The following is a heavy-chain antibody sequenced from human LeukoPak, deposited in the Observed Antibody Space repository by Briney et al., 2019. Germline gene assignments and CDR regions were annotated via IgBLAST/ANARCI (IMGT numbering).Heavy chain of an antibody. D-gene: IGHD3-22*01. CDR1: GYTFTSYG. Sequence: ASVKVSCKASGYTFTSYGISWVRQAPGLGLEWMGWISAYNGNTNYAQKLQGRVTMTTDTSTSTAYMELRSLRSDDTAVYYCARDGGYYDSSGYRDYWGQGTLVTVSS. V-gene: IGHV1-18*01. J-gene: IGHJ4*02. CDR3: ARDGGYYDSSGYRDY. CDR2: ISAYNGNT.